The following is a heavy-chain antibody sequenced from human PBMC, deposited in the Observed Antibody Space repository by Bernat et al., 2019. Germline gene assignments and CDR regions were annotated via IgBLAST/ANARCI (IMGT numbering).Heavy chain of an antibody. CDR3: ARHGSIVVVPTARGFDY. D-gene: IGHD2-2*01. V-gene: IGHV4-39*01. J-gene: IGHJ4*02. CDR2: IYYSGDA. CDR1: GDSISSNSHY. Sequence: QLQLQESGPGLVKPSETLSLTCTVSGDSISSNSHYWGWIRQPPGKGLECIGSIYYSGDAYYNPSLKSRVTISVDTSKNQFSLKLSSVTAADTAVYYCARHGSIVVVPTARGFDYWGQGTLVTVSS.